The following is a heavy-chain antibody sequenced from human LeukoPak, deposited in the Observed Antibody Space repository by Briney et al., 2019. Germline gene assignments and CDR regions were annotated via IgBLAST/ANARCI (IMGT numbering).Heavy chain of an antibody. D-gene: IGHD2-2*01. CDR2: ISSSSSYI. Sequence: GGSLRLSCAASGFTFSSYAMSWVRQAPGKGLEWVSSISSSSSYIYYADSVKGRFTISRDNAKNSLYLQMNSLRAEDTAVYYCARDLSYCSSTSCYPMVWGQGTMVTVSS. V-gene: IGHV3-21*01. J-gene: IGHJ3*01. CDR1: GFTFSSYA. CDR3: ARDLSYCSSTSCYPMV.